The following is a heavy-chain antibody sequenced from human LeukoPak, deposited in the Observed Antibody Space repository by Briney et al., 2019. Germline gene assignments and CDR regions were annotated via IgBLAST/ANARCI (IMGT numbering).Heavy chain of an antibody. Sequence: GGSLRLSCAASGFTFSIYTMNWVRQAPGKGLERVSSISSTSGYIYYADSVKGRFTISRDNSKNALFLQMNSLGAEDTAVYYCAKEGGHTYSIPYWYFDFWGRGTLVTVS. CDR3: AKEGGHTYSIPYWYFDF. CDR2: ISSTSGYI. CDR1: GFTFSIYT. J-gene: IGHJ2*01. V-gene: IGHV3-21*01. D-gene: IGHD1-26*01.